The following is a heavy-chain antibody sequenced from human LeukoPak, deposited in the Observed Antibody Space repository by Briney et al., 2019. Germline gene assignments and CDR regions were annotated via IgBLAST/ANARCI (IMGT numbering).Heavy chain of an antibody. CDR3: AKVSGYSSSWEDY. CDR1: GFTFSSYA. V-gene: IGHV3-30-3*01. D-gene: IGHD6-13*01. J-gene: IGHJ4*02. CDR2: ISYDGSNK. Sequence: GGSLRLSCAASGFTFSSYAMHWVRQAPGKGLEWVAVISYDGSNKYYADSVKGRFTISRDNSKNTLYLQMNSLRAEDTAVYYCAKVSGYSSSWEDYWGQGTLVTVSS.